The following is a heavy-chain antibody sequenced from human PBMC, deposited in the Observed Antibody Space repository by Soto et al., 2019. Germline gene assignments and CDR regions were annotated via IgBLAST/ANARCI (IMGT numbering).Heavy chain of an antibody. J-gene: IGHJ6*03. CDR2: IIPILGIA. CDR1: GGTFSSYT. Sequence: SVKVSCKASGGTFSSYTISWVRQAPGQGLEWMGRIIPILGIANYAQKLQGRVTITADKSTSTAYMELSSLRAEDTAVYYCASRYCSGGSCYGLKVPADYYYYYMDVWGKGTTVTVSS. V-gene: IGHV1-69*02. CDR3: ASRYCSGGSCYGLKVPADYYYYYMDV. D-gene: IGHD2-15*01.